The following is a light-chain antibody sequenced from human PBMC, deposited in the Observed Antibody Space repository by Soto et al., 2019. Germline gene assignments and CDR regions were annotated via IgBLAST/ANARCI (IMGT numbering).Light chain of an antibody. J-gene: IGLJ1*01. Sequence: QSALTQPASVSGSPGQSITISCTGTSSDVGDYNYVSWYQQHTGKASKLMLYDVSNGPTGISNRFSGSKSGNTASLTISGLQAEDEADYYCSSYTSSSTLFGTGTKLTVL. CDR1: SSDVGDYNY. V-gene: IGLV2-14*01. CDR2: DVS. CDR3: SSYTSSSTL.